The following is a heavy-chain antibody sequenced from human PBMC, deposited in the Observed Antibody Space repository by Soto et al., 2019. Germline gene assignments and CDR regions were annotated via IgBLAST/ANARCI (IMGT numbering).Heavy chain of an antibody. J-gene: IGHJ6*02. CDR2: INAGNGNT. CDR1: GYTFTSYA. Sequence: ASVKVSCKASGYTFTSYAMHWVRQAPGQRLEWMGWINAGNGNTKYSQKFQGRVTITRDTSASTAYMELSSLRSEDTAVYYCARQPGYSTRWTPHYYYYGIDVWGHGTQVTVYS. D-gene: IGHD6-19*01. V-gene: IGHV1-3*01. CDR3: ARQPGYSTRWTPHYYYYGIDV.